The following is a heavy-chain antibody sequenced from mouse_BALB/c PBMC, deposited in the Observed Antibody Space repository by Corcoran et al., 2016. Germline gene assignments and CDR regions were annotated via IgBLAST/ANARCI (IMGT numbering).Heavy chain of an antibody. CDR2: TDPFNGGT. Sequence: EIQLQQSGPELMKPGASVKISCKASGYSFTSYYMHWVKQSHGKSLEWIGYTDPFNGGTSYNQKFKGKATLTLDKSSNTAYMQFSSLTSEDSAVYYRAINGNYQCDSWDQGTTLTFSS. V-gene: IGHV1S135*01. J-gene: IGHJ2*01. D-gene: IGHD2-1*01. CDR1: GYSFTSYY. CDR3: AINGNYQCDS.